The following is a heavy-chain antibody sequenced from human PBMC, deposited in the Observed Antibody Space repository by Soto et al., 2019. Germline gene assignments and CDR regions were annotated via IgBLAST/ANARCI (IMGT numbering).Heavy chain of an antibody. V-gene: IGHV4-61*01. CDR3: TRLQFYDSCSGAVPMGV. Sequence: SETLSLTCTVSGGSVGSGTYQWSWFRQSPGKGLEWIGYIYYSGSTNYNASLKSRVTISVDTSKNQFSLKLTSVTAADTALYFCTRLQFYDSCSGAVPMGVWGQGTTVTVSS. CDR2: IYYSGST. D-gene: IGHD3-3*01. CDR1: GGSVGSGTYQ. J-gene: IGHJ6*02.